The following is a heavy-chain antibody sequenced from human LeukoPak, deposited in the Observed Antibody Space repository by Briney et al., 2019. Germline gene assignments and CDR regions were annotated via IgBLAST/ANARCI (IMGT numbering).Heavy chain of an antibody. J-gene: IGHJ4*02. CDR1: GFTFSSYS. CDR3: ARGTNWSPLDFDY. V-gene: IGHV3-7*01. D-gene: IGHD1-20*01. Sequence: GGSLRLSCAASGFTFSSYSMNWVRQAPGKGLEWVATIKQDGSETYYVDSVKGRFTISRDNAKNSLCLQMNSLRAEDTAVHYCARGTNWSPLDFDYWGQGTLVTVSS. CDR2: IKQDGSET.